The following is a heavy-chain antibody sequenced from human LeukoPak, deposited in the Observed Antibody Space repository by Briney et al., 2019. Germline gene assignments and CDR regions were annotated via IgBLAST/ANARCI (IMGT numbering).Heavy chain of an antibody. CDR1: GYTFTSYG. V-gene: IGHV1-18*01. Sequence: ASVKVSCKASGYTFTSYGISWVRQAPGQGLEWMGWISAYNGNTNYAQKLQARVTMTTDTSTSIAYMELRSLRSEDTAVYYCARDKGYGDYGHYFDYWGQGTLVTVSS. CDR2: ISAYNGNT. J-gene: IGHJ4*02. CDR3: ARDKGYGDYGHYFDY. D-gene: IGHD4-17*01.